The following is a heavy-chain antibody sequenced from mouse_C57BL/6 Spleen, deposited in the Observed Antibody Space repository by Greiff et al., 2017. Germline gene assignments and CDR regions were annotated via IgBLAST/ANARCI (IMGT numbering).Heavy chain of an antibody. CDR3: ARGGRGFAY. D-gene: IGHD3-3*01. Sequence: EVMLVESGPGMVKPSQSLSLTCTVTGYSITSGYDWHWIRPFPGNKLEWMGYISYSGSTNYNPSLKSRISITHDTSKNHFFLKLNSVTTEDTATYYCARGGRGFAYWGQGTLVTVSA. CDR2: ISYSGST. CDR1: GYSITSGYD. V-gene: IGHV3-1*01. J-gene: IGHJ3*01.